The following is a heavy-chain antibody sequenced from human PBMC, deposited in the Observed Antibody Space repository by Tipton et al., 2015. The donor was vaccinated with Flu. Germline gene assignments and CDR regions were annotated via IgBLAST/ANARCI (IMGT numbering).Heavy chain of an antibody. Sequence: TLSLTCTVSGGSISTYYWSWIRQPPGKGLEWIGYIYYSGSTNYNPSLKSRVTISVDMSKNQFSLKLNSVTAADTAMYYCARSPGYYFDYWGQGTLVTVSS. J-gene: IGHJ4*02. CDR2: IYYSGST. CDR3: ARSPGYYFDY. CDR1: GGSISTYY. V-gene: IGHV4-59*01.